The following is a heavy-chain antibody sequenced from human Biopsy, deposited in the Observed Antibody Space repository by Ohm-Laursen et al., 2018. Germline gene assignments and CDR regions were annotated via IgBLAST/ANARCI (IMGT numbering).Heavy chain of an antibody. J-gene: IGHJ5*02. CDR1: GGSVSSNVAY. CDR2: IFYSGIT. CDR3: ARHPTGFWFDP. Sequence: SDTLSLTCAVSGGSVSSNVAYWAWIRQPSGKGLESIGSIFYSGITYYNPSPQSRVTMSVDTSKNQFSLNLTSVTAADTAVYYCARHPTGFWFDPWGQGTLVIVSS. V-gene: IGHV4-39*01.